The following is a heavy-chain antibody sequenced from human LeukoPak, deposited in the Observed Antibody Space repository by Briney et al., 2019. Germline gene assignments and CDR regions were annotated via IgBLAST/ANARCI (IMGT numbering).Heavy chain of an antibody. CDR1: GFTFSSYS. CDR2: ISSSSSYI. V-gene: IGHV3-21*01. J-gene: IGHJ6*02. CDR3: AREDVDIGMVTNNYYYGMDV. D-gene: IGHD5-18*01. Sequence: GGSLRLSCAASGFTFSSYSMNWVHQAPGKGLEWVSSISSSSSYIYYADSVKGRFTISRDNAKNSLYLQMNSLRAEDTAVYYCAREDVDIGMVTNNYYYGMDVWGQGTTVTVSS.